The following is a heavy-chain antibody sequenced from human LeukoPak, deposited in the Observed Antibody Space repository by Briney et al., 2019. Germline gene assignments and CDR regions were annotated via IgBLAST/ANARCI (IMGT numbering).Heavy chain of an antibody. Sequence: GGSLRLSCAASGFTFSSYGMHWVRQAPGKGLEWVAFIRYDGSNKYYADSVKGRFTISRGNSKNTLYLQMNSLRAEDTAVYYRAGDDYGGNPEGYWGQGTLVTVSS. J-gene: IGHJ4*02. CDR1: GFTFSSYG. D-gene: IGHD4-23*01. CDR3: AGDDYGGNPEGY. CDR2: IRYDGSNK. V-gene: IGHV3-30*02.